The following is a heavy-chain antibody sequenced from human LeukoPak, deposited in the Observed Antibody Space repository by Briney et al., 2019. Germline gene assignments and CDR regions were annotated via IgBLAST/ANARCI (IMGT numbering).Heavy chain of an antibody. D-gene: IGHD2/OR15-2a*01. Sequence: SSETLSLTCTVSGGSVNSGSYYWSWIRQPPGKGLEWNGYIYYSGSTNYNPSLKSRVTILVDTSKNQFSLKLNSVTAADTAVYYCARGGFLLKYYSMDVWGQGTTVTVSS. CDR3: ARGGFLLKYYSMDV. V-gene: IGHV4-61*01. CDR2: IYYSGST. J-gene: IGHJ6*02. CDR1: GGSVNSGSYY.